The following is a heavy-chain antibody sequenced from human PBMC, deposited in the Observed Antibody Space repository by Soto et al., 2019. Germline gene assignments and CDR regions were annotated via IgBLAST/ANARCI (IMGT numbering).Heavy chain of an antibody. D-gene: IGHD3-10*01. V-gene: IGHV1-69*01. Sequence: QVQLVQSGAEVKKPGSSVKVSCKASGGTFSSYAISWVRQAPGQGLEWMGGIIPIFGTANYAQKFQGRVTITADESMSTAYMELSSLRSEDTAVYYCARDNYYGSGSYYTHLGMDVWGQGTTVTVSS. J-gene: IGHJ6*02. CDR3: ARDNYYGSGSYYTHLGMDV. CDR1: GGTFSSYA. CDR2: IIPIFGTA.